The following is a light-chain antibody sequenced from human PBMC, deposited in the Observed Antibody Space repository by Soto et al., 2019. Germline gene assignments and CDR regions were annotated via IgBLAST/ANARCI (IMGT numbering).Light chain of an antibody. J-gene: IGKJ2*01. Sequence: DIQMTQSPSSLSASVGDRVTITCRASQTIGTYLNWYQQKPGKAPKLLIYAASSLQSGVPSRFNGRGYGNDFTLNISKQPPVDFATCYCQKNYSIPHTFGQGTKLEIK. V-gene: IGKV1-39*01. CDR1: QTIGTY. CDR2: AAS. CDR3: QKNYSIPHT.